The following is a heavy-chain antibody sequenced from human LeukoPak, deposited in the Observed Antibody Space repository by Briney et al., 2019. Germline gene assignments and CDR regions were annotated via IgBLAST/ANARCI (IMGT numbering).Heavy chain of an antibody. CDR2: ISYDGSNK. Sequence: GGSLRLSCAASGFTFSSYAMSWVRQAPGKGLEWVAVISYDGSNKYYADSVKGRFTISRDNSKNTLYLQMNSLRAEDTAVYYCARNGIYQLHWVWFDPWGQGTLVTVSS. CDR3: ARNGIYQLHWVWFDP. V-gene: IGHV3-30-3*01. J-gene: IGHJ5*02. CDR1: GFTFSSYA. D-gene: IGHD2-2*01.